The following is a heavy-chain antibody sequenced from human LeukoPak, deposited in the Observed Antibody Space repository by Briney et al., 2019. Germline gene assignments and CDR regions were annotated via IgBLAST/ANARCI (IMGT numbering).Heavy chain of an antibody. CDR2: IYYSGST. J-gene: IGHJ5*02. V-gene: IGHV4-31*03. Sequence: SQTLSLTCTVSGGSISSGAYYWSWIRQHPGKGLEWIGYIYYSGSTYYSPSLKSRVTISVNTSKNQFSLKLSSVTAADTAVYYCARGRVNWFDPWGQGTLVTVSS. D-gene: IGHD3-3*01. CDR1: GGSISSGAYY. CDR3: ARGRVNWFDP.